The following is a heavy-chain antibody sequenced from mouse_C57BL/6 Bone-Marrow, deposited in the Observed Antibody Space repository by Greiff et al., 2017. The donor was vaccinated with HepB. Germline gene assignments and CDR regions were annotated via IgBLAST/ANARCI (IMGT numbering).Heavy chain of an antibody. CDR2: IYPGSGST. Sequence: VQLQQPGAELVKPGASVEMSCQASGYTFPRYWLTWVKPRPGQGLEWIGDIYPGSGSTNYNEKFKSKATLTVDTSSSTAYMQLSSLTSEDSAVYYCARNYGSSYGVDYWGQGTSVTVSS. J-gene: IGHJ4*01. D-gene: IGHD1-1*01. CDR3: ARNYGSSYGVDY. CDR1: GYTFPRYW. V-gene: IGHV1-55*01.